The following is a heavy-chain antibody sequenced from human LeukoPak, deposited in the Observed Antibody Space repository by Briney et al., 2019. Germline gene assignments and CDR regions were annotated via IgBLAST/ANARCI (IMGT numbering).Heavy chain of an antibody. CDR1: GGSFSGYY. CDR2: IYSGGGT. D-gene: IGHD4-17*01. Sequence: PSETLSLTCAVYGGSFSGYYWSWVRQAPGKGLEWVSVIYSGGGTYYADSVKGRFTISRDNSKNTLYLQMNSLRAEDTAVYYCARATVTADLYYYYYYGMDVWGQGTTVTVSS. J-gene: IGHJ6*02. CDR3: ARATVTADLYYYYYYGMDV. V-gene: IGHV3-66*01.